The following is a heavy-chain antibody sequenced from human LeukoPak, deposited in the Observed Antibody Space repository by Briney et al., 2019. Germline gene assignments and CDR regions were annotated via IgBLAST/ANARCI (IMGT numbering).Heavy chain of an antibody. D-gene: IGHD3-22*01. Sequence: GGSLRLSCAASGFTFSSYSMNWVRQAPGKGLEWVSYISSRSATIYYADSVKGRFTISRDNAKNSLYLQMNSLRAEDTAVYYCARDRHKYNYDSGGYPPYWGQGTLVTVSS. J-gene: IGHJ4*02. V-gene: IGHV3-48*01. CDR3: ARDRHKYNYDSGGYPPY. CDR1: GFTFSSYS. CDR2: ISSRSATI.